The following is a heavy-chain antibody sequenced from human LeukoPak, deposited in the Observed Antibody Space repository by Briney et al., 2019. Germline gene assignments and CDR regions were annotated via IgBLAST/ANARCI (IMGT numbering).Heavy chain of an antibody. CDR3: ARAVQVTTGGLFDY. D-gene: IGHD4-17*01. V-gene: IGHV1-69*06. Sequence: SVKVSCKASGGTFNNYAISWVRQAPGQGLEWVGGIIPIFTTANYAQKFQGRVTITADKSTNTAYMELSSLRSDDTAVYYCARAVQVTTGGLFDYWGQGTLVTVSS. CDR2: IIPIFTTA. CDR1: GGTFNNYA. J-gene: IGHJ4*02.